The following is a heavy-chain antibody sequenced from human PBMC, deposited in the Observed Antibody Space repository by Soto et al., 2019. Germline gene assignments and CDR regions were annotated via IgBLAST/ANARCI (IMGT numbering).Heavy chain of an antibody. J-gene: IGHJ6*02. V-gene: IGHV1-18*04. CDR3: ARDVFCGGAPACPDMDV. Sequence: QVVLEQSGGEVKKPGASVKVSCKASGYTFSGYSITWVRQAPGQGLEWMGRISGYNGNTNYARTLRGRLTLTTDTSTSTAYMELRSITSDETAVYYCARDVFCGGAPACPDMDVWGQGTTVTVSS. CDR2: ISGYNGNT. D-gene: IGHD2-21*01. CDR1: GYTFSGYS.